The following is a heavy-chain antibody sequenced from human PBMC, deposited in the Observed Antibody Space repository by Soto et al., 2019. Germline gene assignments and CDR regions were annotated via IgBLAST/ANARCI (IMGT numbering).Heavy chain of an antibody. CDR1: GFTFSSYA. Sequence: EVQLLESGGGLVQPGGSLRLSCAASGFTFSSYAMSWVRQAPGKGLEWVSAISGSGGSTYYADSVKGRFTISRDNSKNTLYLQMNSLRAEDTAVYYCAATMIVVVADYWNFDLWGRGTLVTVSS. J-gene: IGHJ2*01. CDR2: ISGSGGST. V-gene: IGHV3-23*01. D-gene: IGHD3-22*01. CDR3: AATMIVVVADYWNFDL.